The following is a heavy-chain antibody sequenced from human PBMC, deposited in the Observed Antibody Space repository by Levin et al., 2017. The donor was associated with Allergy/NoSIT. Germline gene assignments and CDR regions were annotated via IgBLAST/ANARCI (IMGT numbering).Heavy chain of an antibody. D-gene: IGHD3-16*01. J-gene: IGHJ5*02. CDR2: ISGSGAGT. CDR3: AKGGGGNWFDP. V-gene: IGHV3-23*01. Sequence: GESLKISCAASGLTFSSYAMSWVRQAPGKGLEWVSAISGSGAGTNYADSVKGRFTISRENSKNTLYLQMNSLRAEDTAVYYCAKGGGGNWFDPWGQGTLVTVSS. CDR1: GLTFSSYA.